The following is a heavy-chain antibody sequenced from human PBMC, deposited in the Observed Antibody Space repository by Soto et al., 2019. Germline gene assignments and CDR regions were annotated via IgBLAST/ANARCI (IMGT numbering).Heavy chain of an antibody. CDR3: AKVGSGWYGFDY. CDR2: INDSGDTA. J-gene: IGHJ4*02. Sequence: GGSLRLSGAASGCTFRRYSMSWVRQAPGKGLEWVSIINDSGDTAYYADSVKGRFTISRDSSKDTLSLQMSSLRVEDTALYYCAKVGSGWYGFDYWGRGTLVTVSS. V-gene: IGHV3-23*01. CDR1: GCTFRRYS. D-gene: IGHD6-19*01.